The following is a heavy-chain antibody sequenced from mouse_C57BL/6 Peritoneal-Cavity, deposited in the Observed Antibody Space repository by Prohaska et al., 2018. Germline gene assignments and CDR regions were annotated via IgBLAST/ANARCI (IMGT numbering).Heavy chain of an antibody. CDR2: ISSGSRTI. CDR3: ATPYYGSSSYWYFDV. CDR1: GFTFSDYG. D-gene: IGHD1-1*01. Sequence: EVQLVESGGGLVKPGGSLKLSCAASGFTFSDYGMHWVRQAPEKGLEWVSYISSGSRTIYYADTVKGRFTISRDNAKNTLFLQMTSRRSEDTAMYYCATPYYGSSSYWYFDVWGTGTTVTVSS. V-gene: IGHV5-17*01. J-gene: IGHJ1*03.